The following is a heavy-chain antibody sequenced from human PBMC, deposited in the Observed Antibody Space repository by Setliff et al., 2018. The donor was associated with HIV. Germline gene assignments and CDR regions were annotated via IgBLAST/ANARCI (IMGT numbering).Heavy chain of an antibody. J-gene: IGHJ4*02. V-gene: IGHV4-34*01. D-gene: IGHD6-19*01. Sequence: SETLSLTCAVYGGSFSDNYWSWIRQSPGKGLEWIGEINHSGRTKYSPSLRSRVTISVDTSKNQFSLKLTSVTAADTAVYYCARGVRDNSGWSSYYFDYWGQGTLVTVSS. CDR3: ARGVRDNSGWSSYYFDY. CDR2: INHSGRT. CDR1: GGSFSDNY.